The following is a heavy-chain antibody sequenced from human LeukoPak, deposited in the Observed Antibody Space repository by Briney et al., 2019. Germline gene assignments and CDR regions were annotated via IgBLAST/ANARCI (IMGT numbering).Heavy chain of an antibody. Sequence: GGSLRLSCAASGFTFSNYAMSWVRQAPGRGLEWVSAISGSGGSTYYADSVKGRFTISRDNSKNTLHLQMNSLRAEDTAVYHCARQLGYCSDGSCYFGYWGQGTLVPVSS. D-gene: IGHD2-15*01. CDR1: GFTFSNYA. V-gene: IGHV3-23*01. CDR2: ISGSGGST. CDR3: ARQLGYCSDGSCYFGY. J-gene: IGHJ4*02.